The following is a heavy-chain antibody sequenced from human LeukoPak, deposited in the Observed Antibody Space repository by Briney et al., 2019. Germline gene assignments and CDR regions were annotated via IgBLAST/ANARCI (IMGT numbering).Heavy chain of an antibody. CDR2: IGNNGGGI. Sequence: GGSLRLSCAASGFTFSTYTMYWVRHPPGKRLEWVSIIGNNGGGIHYADSVKGRFTISRDNFKDALYLQMNSLRVEDTAVYYCAIDPNWGTHSWGQGVLVTVSS. D-gene: IGHD7-27*01. V-gene: IGHV3-23*01. CDR3: AIDPNWGTHS. CDR1: GFTFSTYT. J-gene: IGHJ4*02.